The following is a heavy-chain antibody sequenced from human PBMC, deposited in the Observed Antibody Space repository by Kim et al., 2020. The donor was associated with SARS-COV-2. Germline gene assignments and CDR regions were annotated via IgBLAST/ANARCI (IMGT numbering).Heavy chain of an antibody. V-gene: IGHV1-3*01. Sequence: GTGDTKSSQQFQGSLTLTSDTSASAAYMELSSLGSEDTAVYYCARSRSLDYWGQGTLVTVSS. D-gene: IGHD1-26*01. CDR2: GTGDT. CDR3: ARSRSLDY. J-gene: IGHJ4*02.